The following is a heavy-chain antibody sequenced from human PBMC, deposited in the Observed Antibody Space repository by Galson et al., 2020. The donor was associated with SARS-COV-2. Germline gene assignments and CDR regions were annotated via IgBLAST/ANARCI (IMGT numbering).Heavy chain of an antibody. Sequence: ASVKVSCKASGYIFTSIGISWVRHAPGQGLEWMGWISPYNGNTKYPQSVQGRLTLTRDTSTSTVYMELRSLRSDDTAVYFCARGLSGTWAFDLWGQGTMVSVSS. CDR1: GYIFTSIG. D-gene: IGHD3-10*01. CDR2: ISPYNGNT. J-gene: IGHJ3*01. CDR3: ARGLSGTWAFDL. V-gene: IGHV1-18*01.